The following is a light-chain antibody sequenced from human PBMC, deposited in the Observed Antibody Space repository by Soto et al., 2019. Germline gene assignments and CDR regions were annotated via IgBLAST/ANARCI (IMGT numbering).Light chain of an antibody. Sequence: QSVLTQPPSASGTPGQRVTISCSGSRSNIGTNTVIWYQQLPGTAPKLLIYSNNQRPSGVPDRFSGSKSGTSASLASSGLQSEDEADYYCASWDVSLVVFGGGTKVTVL. CDR1: RSNIGTNT. CDR2: SNN. J-gene: IGLJ2*01. V-gene: IGLV1-44*01. CDR3: ASWDVSLVV.